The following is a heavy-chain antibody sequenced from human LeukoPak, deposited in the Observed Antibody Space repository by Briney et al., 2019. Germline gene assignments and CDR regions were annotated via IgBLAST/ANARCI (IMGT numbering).Heavy chain of an antibody. D-gene: IGHD5-24*01. CDR3: ARRNGHTWDVGNWFDP. J-gene: IGHJ5*02. Sequence: PSETLSLTCSLSGDSIRTNSYFWAWIRQPPGMELEWIGSISYNGITYYNPFLTSRAIVSVDTSKNQFSLNLNSVTAADTAVYYCARRNGHTWDVGNWFDPWGQGTLVTVSS. V-gene: IGHV4-39*01. CDR1: GDSIRTNSYF. CDR2: ISYNGIT.